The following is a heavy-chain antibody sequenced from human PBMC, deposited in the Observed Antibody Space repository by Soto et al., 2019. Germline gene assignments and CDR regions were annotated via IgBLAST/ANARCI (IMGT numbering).Heavy chain of an antibody. CDR1: GGSFSGYY. J-gene: IGHJ6*02. CDR2: INHSGST. V-gene: IGHV4-34*01. Sequence: SATLALTCAGYGGSFSGYYLSWIRQPPGKGLEWIGEINHSGSTNYNPSLKSRVTISKDTSKNQVVLTMTNMDPVDTATYYCARALYGMDVWGQGTTVTVSS. CDR3: ARALYGMDV.